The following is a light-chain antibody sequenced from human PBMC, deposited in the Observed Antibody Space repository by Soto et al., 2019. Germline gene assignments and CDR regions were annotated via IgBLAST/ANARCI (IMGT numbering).Light chain of an antibody. CDR2: GTS. CDR3: QQYGSSGT. CDR1: QSVRKN. V-gene: IGKV3-20*01. Sequence: IVMTQPPATLLLSTGETATLSCRASQSVRKNLAWYQQKPGQAPRLLIYGTSNRATGIPDRFSGSGSGTDFTLTISRPEPEDFAVYYCQQYGSSGTFGQGTKVDI. J-gene: IGKJ1*01.